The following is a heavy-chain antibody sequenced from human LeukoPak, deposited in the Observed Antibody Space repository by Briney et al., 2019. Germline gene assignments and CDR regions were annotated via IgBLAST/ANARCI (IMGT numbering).Heavy chain of an antibody. V-gene: IGHV3-30*18. CDR1: GFTFSTYG. J-gene: IGHJ4*02. CDR2: ISYDESNK. D-gene: IGHD3-22*01. Sequence: GRSLRLSCAASGFTFSTYGMHWVRQAPGEGLEWVALISYDESNKYYADSVKGRFTISRDNSKSTLYLQMNSLRAEETAVYYCAKPTYYSSDPFDYWGQGTLVTVSS. CDR3: AKPTYYSSDPFDY.